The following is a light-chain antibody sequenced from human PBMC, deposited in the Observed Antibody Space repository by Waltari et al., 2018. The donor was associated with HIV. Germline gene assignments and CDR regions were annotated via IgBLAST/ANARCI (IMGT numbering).Light chain of an antibody. J-gene: IGKJ2*01. V-gene: IGKV1-39*01. Sequence: DIQMTQSPSSLSASVGDRVTIPCRASQSISDYLNWYQQKAGRAPKVLIYAASRLESGVPSRFSGSGFGTDFTLTISSLQPEDFGTYYCQQSYSTPPYTFGQGTKLEI. CDR3: QQSYSTPPYT. CDR2: AAS. CDR1: QSISDY.